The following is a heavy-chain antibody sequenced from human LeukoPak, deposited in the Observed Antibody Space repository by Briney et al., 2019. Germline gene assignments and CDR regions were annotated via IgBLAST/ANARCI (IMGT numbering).Heavy chain of an antibody. Sequence: GGSLRLSCAASGLILSDYYMSWIRQAPGKGLEWVAYISTNDRTTYYADSVKGRFTISRDNAKNSLYLQMNSLRAEDTAVYYCARESYSSGYYYDYWGQGTLVTVSS. CDR2: ISTNDRTT. J-gene: IGHJ4*02. CDR3: ARESYSSGYYYDY. V-gene: IGHV3-11*01. CDR1: GLILSDYY. D-gene: IGHD3-22*01.